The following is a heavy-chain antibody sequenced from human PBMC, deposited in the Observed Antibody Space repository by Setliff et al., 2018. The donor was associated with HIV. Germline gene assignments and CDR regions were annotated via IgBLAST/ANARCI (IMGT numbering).Heavy chain of an antibody. CDR2: IKSKTDGVTT. CDR1: GFTFSTAY. V-gene: IGHV3-15*01. D-gene: IGHD2-8*02. CDR3: TMDLPGGVSDCFDS. J-gene: IGHJ4*02. Sequence: GGSLRLSCAASGFTFSTAYMTWVRQAPGKGLEWVGRIKSKTDGVTTDSAAPVKGRFIISRDDSKSTLYLQMNSLTTEDTALYYCTMDLPGGVSDCFDSWGQGTLVTVSS.